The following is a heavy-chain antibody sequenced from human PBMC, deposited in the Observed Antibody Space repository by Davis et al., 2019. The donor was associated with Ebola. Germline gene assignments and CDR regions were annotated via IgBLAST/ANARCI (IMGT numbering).Heavy chain of an antibody. V-gene: IGHV1-2*02. J-gene: IGHJ4*02. CDR2: INPNSGGT. D-gene: IGHD6-19*01. CDR1: GYTFTGYY. Sequence: ASVKVSCKASGYTFTGYYMHWVRQAPGQGLEWMGWINPNSGGTNYAQKFQGRVTMTTDTSTSTAYMELRSLRSEDTAVYYCARDGVDSSGWYTGGYWGQGTLVTVSS. CDR3: ARDGVDSSGWYTGGY.